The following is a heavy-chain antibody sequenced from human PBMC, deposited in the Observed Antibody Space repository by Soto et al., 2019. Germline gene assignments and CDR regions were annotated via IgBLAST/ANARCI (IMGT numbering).Heavy chain of an antibody. D-gene: IGHD3-10*01. V-gene: IGHV3-23*01. CDR2: ISGSGGSI. CDR3: AKARDGHTYGSFEY. Sequence: GGSLRLSCASSVFTFSYSVMTWVRQAPGKGLEWVSGISGSGGSIYYADSVKGRFTISRDNSKNTLYLQMNSLRAEDTALYYCAKARDGHTYGSFEYWGQGTLVTVSS. CDR1: VFTFSYSV. J-gene: IGHJ4*02.